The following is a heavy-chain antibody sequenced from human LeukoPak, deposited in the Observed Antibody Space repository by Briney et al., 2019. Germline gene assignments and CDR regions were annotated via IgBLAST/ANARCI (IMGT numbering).Heavy chain of an antibody. Sequence: GGSLRLSCAASGINFSGYAMHWVRQAPGKGLEWVAIISYDGSNKNYADSVKGRLTISRDNSNNMLFLQLNSLRTDDTAVYFCATAYSSGWADYWGQGTLVTVSS. CDR2: ISYDGSNK. D-gene: IGHD6-19*01. V-gene: IGHV3-30*04. CDR1: GINFSGYA. J-gene: IGHJ4*02. CDR3: ATAYSSGWADY.